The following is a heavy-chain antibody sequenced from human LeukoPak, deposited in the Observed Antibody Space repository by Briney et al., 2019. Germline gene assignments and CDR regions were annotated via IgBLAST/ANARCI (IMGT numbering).Heavy chain of an antibody. Sequence: SETLSLTCAVYGGSFSGNYWSWIRQPAGKGLEWIGRIYTSGSTNYNPSLKSRVTMSVDTSKNQFSLKLSSVTAADTAVYYCARVGGSSPWFDPWGQGTLVTVSS. CDR1: GGSFSGNY. D-gene: IGHD6-6*01. V-gene: IGHV4-59*10. J-gene: IGHJ5*02. CDR2: IYTSGST. CDR3: ARVGGSSPWFDP.